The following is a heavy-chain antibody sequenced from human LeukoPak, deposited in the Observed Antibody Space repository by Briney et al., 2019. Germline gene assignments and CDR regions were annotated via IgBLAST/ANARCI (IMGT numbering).Heavy chain of an antibody. Sequence: PSETLSLTCTVSGGSISSYFWSWIRQPPGKGLEWIGYIYYSGSTNYNPSLKSRVTISVDTSKNQFSLKLSSVTAADTAVYYCARAVVVVAATQNWFDPRGQGTLVTVSS. CDR1: GGSISSYF. D-gene: IGHD2-15*01. CDR3: ARAVVVVAATQNWFDP. V-gene: IGHV4-59*01. J-gene: IGHJ5*02. CDR2: IYYSGST.